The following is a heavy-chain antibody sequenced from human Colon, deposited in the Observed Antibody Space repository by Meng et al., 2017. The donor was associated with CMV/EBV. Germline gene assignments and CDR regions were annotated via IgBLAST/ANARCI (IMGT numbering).Heavy chain of an antibody. CDR1: GGTFSSYA. J-gene: IGHJ4*02. Sequence: SVKVSCRASGGTFSSYAISWVRQAPGQGLEWMGGIIPILGMANYAQKVQGRVTITADKSTSTAYMELSSLRSEDTAVYYCARDRIDTIKLNFISGYEVWGQGTLVTVSS. CDR3: ARDRIDTIKLNFISGYEV. V-gene: IGHV1-69*10. D-gene: IGHD5-12*01. CDR2: IIPILGMA.